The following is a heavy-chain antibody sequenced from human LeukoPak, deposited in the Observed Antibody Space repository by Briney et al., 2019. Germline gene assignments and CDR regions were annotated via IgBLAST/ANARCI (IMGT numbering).Heavy chain of an antibody. CDR3: AREAMYSYGNNFDY. Sequence: SETLSLTCAVYGGSFSGYYWSWIRQPPGKGLEWIGYIYYGGSTNYNPSLKSRVTISVDTSKNQFSLKLSSVTAADTAVYHCAREAMYSYGNNFDYWGQGTLVTVSS. J-gene: IGHJ4*02. CDR2: IYYGGST. D-gene: IGHD5-18*01. V-gene: IGHV4-59*01. CDR1: GGSFSGYY.